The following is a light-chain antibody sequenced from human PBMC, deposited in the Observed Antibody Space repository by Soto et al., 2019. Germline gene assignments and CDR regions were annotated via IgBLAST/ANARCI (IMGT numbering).Light chain of an antibody. Sequence: QAVVTQPASVSGSPGQSITVSCTGINSDVGIYNLVSWYQHHPGKAPKLVIYEGTKRPSGVSSRFSGSKSGNTASLTISGLQAEDETDYYCSSYTSTNHVVFGGGTKLTVL. CDR1: NSDVGIYNL. CDR3: SSYTSTNHVV. J-gene: IGLJ2*01. V-gene: IGLV2-14*02. CDR2: EGT.